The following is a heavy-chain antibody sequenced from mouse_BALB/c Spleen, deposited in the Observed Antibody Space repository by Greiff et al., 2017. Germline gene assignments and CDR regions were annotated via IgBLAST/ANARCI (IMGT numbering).Heavy chain of an antibody. Sequence: VKLQESGPGLVAPSQSLSITCTVSGFSLTSYGVHWVRQPPGKGLEWLGVIWAGGSTNYNSALMSRLSISKDNSKSQVFLKMNSLQTDDTAMYYCARDGSPTGDAMDYWGQGTSVTVSS. CDR3: ARDGSPTGDAMDY. V-gene: IGHV2-9*02. J-gene: IGHJ4*01. D-gene: IGHD1-1*01. CDR2: IWAGGST. CDR1: GFSLTSYG.